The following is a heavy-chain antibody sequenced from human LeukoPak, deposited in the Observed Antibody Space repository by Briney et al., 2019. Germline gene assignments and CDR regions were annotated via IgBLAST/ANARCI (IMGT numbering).Heavy chain of an antibody. CDR3: ARKQVDSVAMEYYFDY. V-gene: IGHV3-48*04. J-gene: IGHJ4*02. CDR1: GFTFSTNH. CDR2: ISSSSGTI. Sequence: GGSLRLSCVASGFTFSTNHMTWVRQAPGKGLEWVSYISSSSGTIYYADSVKGRFTISRDNAKNSLYLQMNSLRAEDTAVYYCARKQVDSVAMEYYFDYWGQGTLVTVSS. D-gene: IGHD5-12*01.